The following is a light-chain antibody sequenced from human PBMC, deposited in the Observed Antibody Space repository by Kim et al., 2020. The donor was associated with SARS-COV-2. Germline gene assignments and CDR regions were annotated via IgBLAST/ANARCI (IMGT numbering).Light chain of an antibody. CDR1: SSDVGGYNY. J-gene: IGLJ1*01. V-gene: IGLV2-14*03. CDR2: DVS. CDR3: SSYTSSSTLHV. Sequence: QSITVSCTGTSSDVGGYNYVSWYQQHPDKAPKLMIYDVSNRPSGVSNRFSGSKSGNTASLTISGLQAEDEADYYCSSYTSSSTLHVFGTGTKVTVL.